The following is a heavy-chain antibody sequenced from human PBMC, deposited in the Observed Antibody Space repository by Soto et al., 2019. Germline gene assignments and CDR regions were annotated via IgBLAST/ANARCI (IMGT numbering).Heavy chain of an antibody. CDR3: ASVDAVAGLSSYPRLDV. Sequence: QVQLVQSGAEVKKPGSSVKVSCKDSGGTFSNYAIAWVRLAPGHGLAWVGGLVPIFGQTYNTQNFQGRATIIPADSTATAYLMISSPGSADTAIDYCASVDAVAGLSSYPRLDVWRQGSPVTVS. J-gene: IGHJ6*02. CDR2: LVPIFGQT. D-gene: IGHD6-19*01. CDR1: GGTFSNYA. V-gene: IGHV1-69*05.